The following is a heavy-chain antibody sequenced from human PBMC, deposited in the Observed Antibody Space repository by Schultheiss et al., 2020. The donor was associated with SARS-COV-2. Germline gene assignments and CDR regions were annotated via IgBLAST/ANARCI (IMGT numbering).Heavy chain of an antibody. CDR2: IVVGSGNT. CDR1: GFTFTSSA. CDR3: ARLAHGYCSGGSCLEGWFDP. V-gene: IGHV1-58*01. Sequence: SVKVSCKASGFTFTSSAVQWVRQARGQRLEWIGWIVVGSGNTNYAQKFQERVTITRDMSTSTAYMELSSLRSEDTAVYYCARLAHGYCSGGSCLEGWFDPWGQGTLVTVSS. D-gene: IGHD2-15*01. J-gene: IGHJ5*02.